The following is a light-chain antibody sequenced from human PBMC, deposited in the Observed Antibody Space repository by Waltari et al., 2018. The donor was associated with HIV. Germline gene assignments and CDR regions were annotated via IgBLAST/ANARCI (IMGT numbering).Light chain of an antibody. CDR1: QSVNNF. J-gene: IGKJ5*01. CDR2: DVS. Sequence: EIVLTQSPATLSLAPGETATLSCRASQSVNNFSAWYQQKPGQAPRLLISDVSKRATGVPARFSGSGSGTDFTLTISSLEPEDFAVYYCQQRHSWPPITFGQGTRLEIK. CDR3: QQRHSWPPIT. V-gene: IGKV3-11*01.